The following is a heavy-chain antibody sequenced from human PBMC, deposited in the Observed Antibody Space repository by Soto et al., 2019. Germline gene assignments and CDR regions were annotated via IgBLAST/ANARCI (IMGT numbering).Heavy chain of an antibody. D-gene: IGHD2-2*01. V-gene: IGHV5-51*01. Sequence: PGESLKISCKGSGYSFTSYWIGWVRQMPGKGPEWMGIIYPGDSDTRYSPSFQGQVTISADKSISTAYLQWSSLKASDTAMYYCARLVRDIVVVPAAMPVPYYCYMDVWGKGTTVTVSS. CDR2: IYPGDSDT. CDR3: ARLVRDIVVVPAAMPVPYYCYMDV. CDR1: GYSFTSYW. J-gene: IGHJ6*03.